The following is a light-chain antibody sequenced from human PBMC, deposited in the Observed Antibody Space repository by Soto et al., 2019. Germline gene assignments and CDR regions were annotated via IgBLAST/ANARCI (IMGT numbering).Light chain of an antibody. J-gene: IGKJ2*01. V-gene: IGKV3-20*01. CDR1: QAINSNY. Sequence: IVLTQSPGTLSLLPGERATLSCRASQAINSNYLAWYQQRPGQAPRLLFYGASYRASGIPDRISSSGSGTDFTLTISRLEHEDSAVYYLQHQQYCVSALYTFGQGTKLEIK. CDR2: GAS. CDR3: QHQQYCVSALYT.